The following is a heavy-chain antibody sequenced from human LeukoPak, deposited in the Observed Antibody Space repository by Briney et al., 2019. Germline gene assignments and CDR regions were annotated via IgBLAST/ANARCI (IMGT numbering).Heavy chain of an antibody. CDR3: AREDYDFWSGYRTYYYYGMDV. CDR2: ISYGGSNK. D-gene: IGHD3-3*01. CDR1: GFTFSSYA. V-gene: IGHV3-30-3*01. J-gene: IGHJ6*02. Sequence: GGSLRLSCAASGFTFSSYAMHWVRQAPGKGLEWVAVISYGGSNKYYADSVKGRFTISRDNSKNTLYLQMNSLRAEDTAVYYCAREDYDFWSGYRTYYYYGMDVWGQGTTVTVSS.